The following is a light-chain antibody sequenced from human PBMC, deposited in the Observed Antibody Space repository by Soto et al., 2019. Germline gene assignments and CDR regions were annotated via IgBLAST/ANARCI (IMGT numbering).Light chain of an antibody. CDR1: SNDVGDYDY. CDR2: DVN. J-gene: IGLJ1*01. V-gene: IGLV2-11*01. CDR3: CSYAGGDTFV. Sequence: QSVLTQPRSVSGSPGQSVTISCTGTSNDVGDYDYVSWYQQYPGKAPKLIIYDVNKRPSGVPDRFSGSKSGNTASLTISAPRAEDEADYYCCSYAGGDTFVLGTGTRVTAL.